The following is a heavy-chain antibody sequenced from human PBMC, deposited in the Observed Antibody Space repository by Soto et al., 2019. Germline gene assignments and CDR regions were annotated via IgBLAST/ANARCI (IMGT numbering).Heavy chain of an antibody. CDR3: ARDQYYYDSSGYSYYFDY. CDR1: GGTFSSYA. CDR2: IIPIFGTA. V-gene: IGHV1-69*12. Sequence: QVQLVQSGAEVKKPGSSVKVSCKASGGTFSSYAISWVRQAPGQGLEWMGGIIPIFGTANYAQKFQGRVTITGDESTSTAYMELSSLRSEDTAVYYCARDQYYYDSSGYSYYFDYWGQGTLVTVSS. J-gene: IGHJ4*02. D-gene: IGHD3-22*01.